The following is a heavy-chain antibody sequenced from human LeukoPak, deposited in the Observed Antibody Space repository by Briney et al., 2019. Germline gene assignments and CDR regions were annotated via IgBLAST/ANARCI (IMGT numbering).Heavy chain of an antibody. Sequence: AGSLRLSCAASGFTFSSYAMSWVRQAPGKGLGWVSAISGSGGSTYYADSVKGRFTISRDNSKSTLYLQMNSLRAEDTAVYYCAKDFWFLEWLSFDYWGQGTLVTVSS. CDR1: GFTFSSYA. CDR3: AKDFWFLEWLSFDY. D-gene: IGHD3-3*01. J-gene: IGHJ4*02. V-gene: IGHV3-23*01. CDR2: ISGSGGST.